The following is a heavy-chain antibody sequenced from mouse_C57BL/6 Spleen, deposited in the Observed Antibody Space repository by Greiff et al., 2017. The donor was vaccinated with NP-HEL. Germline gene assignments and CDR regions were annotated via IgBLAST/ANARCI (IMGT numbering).Heavy chain of an antibody. V-gene: IGHV1-82*01. Sequence: QVQLQQSGPELVKPGASVKISCKASGYAFSSSWMNWVKQRPGKGLEWIGRIYPGDGDTNYNGKFKGKATLTAAKSSSTAYMQLSSLTSEDSAVYFCARGPYYYGSSYDWYFDVWGTGTTVTVSS. CDR2: IYPGDGDT. CDR1: GYAFSSSW. J-gene: IGHJ1*03. D-gene: IGHD1-1*01. CDR3: ARGPYYYGSSYDWYFDV.